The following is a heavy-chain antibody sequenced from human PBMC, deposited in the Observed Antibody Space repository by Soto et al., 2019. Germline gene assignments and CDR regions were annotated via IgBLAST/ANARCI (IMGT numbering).Heavy chain of an antibody. CDR1: GFTLSNYA. CDR2: ISYDGISK. CDR3: AAYCSSTTCSLFY. D-gene: IGHD2-2*01. J-gene: IGHJ4*02. Sequence: GGSLRLSCAASGFTLSNYAMHWVRQAPGKGLEWVAVISYDGISKYYADSVEGRFTISRDNSKNTLYLQMNSLRAEDAAVYYCAAYCSSTTCSLFYWGQGTLVTVSS. V-gene: IGHV3-30-3*01.